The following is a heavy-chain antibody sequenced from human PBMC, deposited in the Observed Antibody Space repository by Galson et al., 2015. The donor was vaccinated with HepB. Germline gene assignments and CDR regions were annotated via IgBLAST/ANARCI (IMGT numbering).Heavy chain of an antibody. D-gene: IGHD5-18*01. Sequence: SVKVSCKASGYTFTSYGISWVRQAPGQGLEWMGWISAYNGNTNYAQKLQGRVTVTTDTSTSTAYMDLRSLRSDDTAVYYCARQNTAMEAGVYDYWGQGTLVTVSS. CDR1: GYTFTSYG. CDR2: ISAYNGNT. V-gene: IGHV1-18*01. J-gene: IGHJ4*02. CDR3: ARQNTAMEAGVYDY.